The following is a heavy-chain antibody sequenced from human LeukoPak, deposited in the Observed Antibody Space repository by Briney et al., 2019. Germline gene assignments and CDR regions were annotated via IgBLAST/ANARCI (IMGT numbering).Heavy chain of an antibody. Sequence: GGSLRLSCVASGFPFSSYWMTWVRQAPGKGLEWVANIKQDGSKKSYVDSVKSRFTISRDNAKNSLYLQMNSLRAEDTAIYYCTRVGYIDEGIDYWGQGTLVTVSS. CDR3: TRVGYIDEGIDY. J-gene: IGHJ4*02. CDR1: GFPFSSYW. D-gene: IGHD5-24*01. CDR2: IKQDGSKK. V-gene: IGHV3-7*04.